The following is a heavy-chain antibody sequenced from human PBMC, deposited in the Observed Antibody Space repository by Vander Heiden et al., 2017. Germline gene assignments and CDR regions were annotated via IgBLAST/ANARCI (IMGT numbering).Heavy chain of an antibody. V-gene: IGHV3-30*03. CDR1: GFTFSSYG. J-gene: IGHJ4*02. Sequence: QVQLVESGGGVVQPGRSLRLSCAASGFTFSSYGMHWVRQAPGKGLEWVAVISYEGRKKYYADSVKGRFTIARDNSKKTMYLQMNSLRAEDTAVYYGARGGFDYWGQGPMVTVYS. CDR2: ISYEGRKK. CDR3: ARGGFDY.